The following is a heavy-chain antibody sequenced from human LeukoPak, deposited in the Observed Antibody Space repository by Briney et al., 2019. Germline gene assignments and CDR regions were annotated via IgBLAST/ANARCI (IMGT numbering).Heavy chain of an antibody. CDR3: ARDQVGATHNDAFDL. Sequence: SETLSFTCAVSGYPISSGYYWAWIRQPPGNCRDWIGSIYDSGGTYYNPSLKSRVTISVDRSKNQFSLKLSSVTAADTAVYYCARDQVGATHNDAFDLWGQGTLVTVSS. J-gene: IGHJ3*01. V-gene: IGHV4-38-2*02. CDR2: IYDSGGT. CDR1: GYPISSGYY. D-gene: IGHD1-26*01.